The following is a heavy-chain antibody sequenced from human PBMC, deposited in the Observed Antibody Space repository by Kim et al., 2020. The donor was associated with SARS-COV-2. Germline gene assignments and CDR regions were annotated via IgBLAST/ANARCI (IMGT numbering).Heavy chain of an antibody. D-gene: IGHD3-10*01. V-gene: IGHV1-69*13. Sequence: SVKVSCKASGGTFCSYAISWVRQAPGQGLEWMGGITPIFGTANYAQKFQGRVTITEDESTSTAYMELSSLRSEATAVYYCARKPSMNSLSSLLWHGELSEYYFDYWGQGTLVTVSS. CDR3: ARKPSMNSLSSLLWHGELSEYYFDY. CDR1: GGTFCSYA. J-gene: IGHJ4*02. CDR2: ITPIFGTA.